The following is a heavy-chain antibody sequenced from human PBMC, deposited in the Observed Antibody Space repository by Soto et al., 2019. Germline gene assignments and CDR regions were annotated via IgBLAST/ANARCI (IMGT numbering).Heavy chain of an antibody. J-gene: IGHJ5*02. V-gene: IGHV1-69*13. Sequence: GASVKVSCKASGGTFSSYAISWVRQAPGQGLEWMGGIIPIFGTANYAQKFQGRVTITADESTSTAYMELSSLRSEDTAVYYCVNCVSGWLSGVYWFDPWGQGTLVTVSS. CDR3: VNCVSGWLSGVYWFDP. D-gene: IGHD6-19*01. CDR1: GGTFSSYA. CDR2: IIPIFGTA.